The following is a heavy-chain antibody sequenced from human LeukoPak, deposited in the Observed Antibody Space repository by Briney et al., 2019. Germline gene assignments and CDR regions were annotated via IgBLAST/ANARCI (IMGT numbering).Heavy chain of an antibody. V-gene: IGHV4-61*01. CDR3: ARDATTQAFDI. CDR2: IYYSGST. D-gene: IGHD4-17*01. CDR1: GGSVSSGSYY. Sequence: PSETLSLTCIVSGGSVSSGSYYWSWIRQPPGKGLEWIGYIYYSGSTNYNPSLKSRVTISVDTSKNQFSLKLSSVTAADTAVYYCARDATTQAFDIWGQGTMVTVSS. J-gene: IGHJ3*02.